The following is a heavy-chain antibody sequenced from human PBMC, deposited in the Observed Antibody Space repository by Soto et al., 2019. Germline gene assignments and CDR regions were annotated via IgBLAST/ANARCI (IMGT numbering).Heavy chain of an antibody. V-gene: IGHV3-53*01. CDR1: EFTVGNNY. J-gene: IGHJ4*02. D-gene: IGHD3-10*01. CDR3: ARENNRDPGVIEY. Sequence: EVHLVASGGVLIQPGGSLRLSCAASEFTVGNNYMSWVRQAPGKGLEWVSVIYAGGSTYSADSVKGRFTISRDNSKNTLYLQMNSLRAEDTAVYYCARENNRDPGVIEYWGQGTLVTVSS. CDR2: IYAGGST.